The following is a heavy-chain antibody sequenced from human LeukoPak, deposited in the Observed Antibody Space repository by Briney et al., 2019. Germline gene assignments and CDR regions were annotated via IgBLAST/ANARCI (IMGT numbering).Heavy chain of an antibody. CDR1: GGSFSGYY. CDR3: ARGSYYDSSGYYSILYPFDY. V-gene: IGHV4-34*01. CDR2: INHSGST. J-gene: IGHJ4*02. D-gene: IGHD3-22*01. Sequence: KTSETLSLTCAVYGGSFSGYYWSWIRQPPGKGLEWIGEINHSGSTNYNPSLKSRVTISVDTSKNQFSLKLSSVTAADTAVHYCARGSYYDSSGYYSILYPFDYWGQGTLVTVSS.